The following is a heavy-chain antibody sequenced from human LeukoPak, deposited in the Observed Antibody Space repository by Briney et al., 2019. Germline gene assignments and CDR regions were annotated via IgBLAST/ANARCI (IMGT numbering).Heavy chain of an antibody. D-gene: IGHD2-2*01. J-gene: IGHJ6*02. V-gene: IGHV1-8*01. Sequence: ASVKVSCKASGYTFTSYDINWVRQATGQGLEWMGWMNPNSGNTGYAQKFQGRVTMTRNTSISTAYMELSSLRSEDTAVYYCARYPNYYYGMDVWGQGTTVTVSS. CDR1: GYTFTSYD. CDR3: ARYPNYYYGMDV. CDR2: MNPNSGNT.